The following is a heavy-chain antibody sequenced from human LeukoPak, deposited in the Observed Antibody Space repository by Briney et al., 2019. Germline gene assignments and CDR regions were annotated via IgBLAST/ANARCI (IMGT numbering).Heavy chain of an antibody. V-gene: IGHV4-34*01. CDR3: ARAIAHYYGSGSYSDY. CDR2: INHSGST. Sequence: PSETLSLTCAVYGGSFSGYYCSWIRQPPGKGLEWIGEINHSGSTNYNPSLKSRVTISVDTSKNQFSLKLSSVTAADTAVYYCARAIAHYYGSGSYSDYWGQGTLVTVSS. J-gene: IGHJ4*02. D-gene: IGHD3-10*01. CDR1: GGSFSGYY.